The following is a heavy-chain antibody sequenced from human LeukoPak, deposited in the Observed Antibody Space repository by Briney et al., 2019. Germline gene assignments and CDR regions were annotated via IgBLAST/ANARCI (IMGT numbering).Heavy chain of an antibody. V-gene: IGHV3-74*01. D-gene: IGHD2-21*01. CDR3: VTIVETSIDAFDI. CDR2: ISPDDKST. J-gene: IGHJ3*02. CDR1: GFTFRKFW. Sequence: GGSLRLSYAASGFTFRKFWLHWVRQSPGKGLVWVSRISPDDKSTSYADSVKGRFTISSDNAQNTLYLQMNSLRAEDTAVYYCVTIVETSIDAFDIWGQGTMVTVSS.